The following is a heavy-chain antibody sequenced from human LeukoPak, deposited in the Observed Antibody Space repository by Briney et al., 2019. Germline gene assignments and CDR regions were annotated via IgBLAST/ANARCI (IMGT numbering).Heavy chain of an antibody. CDR3: ARVIAVAGIYYYYYMDV. CDR1: GGSISSSSYY. D-gene: IGHD6-19*01. J-gene: IGHJ6*03. Sequence: PSETLSLTCTVSGGSISSSSYYWGWIRQPPGKGLEWIGCIYYSGSTYYNPSLNSRVTISVDTSKNQFSLKLSSVTAADTAVYYCARVIAVAGIYYYYYMDVWGKGTTVTVSS. V-gene: IGHV4-39*07. CDR2: IYYSGST.